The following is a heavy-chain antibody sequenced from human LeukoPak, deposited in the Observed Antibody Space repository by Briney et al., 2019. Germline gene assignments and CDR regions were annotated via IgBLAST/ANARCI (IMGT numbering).Heavy chain of an antibody. CDR3: ARGGYDSSGYPY. J-gene: IGHJ4*02. D-gene: IGHD3-22*01. Sequence: GGSLRLSCAASGFTFSSHSMNWVRQAPGKGLEWVSSISSSSSYIYYADSVKGRFTISRDNAKNSLYLQMNSLRAEDTAVYYCARGGYDSSGYPYWGQGTLVTVSS. CDR1: GFTFSSHS. V-gene: IGHV3-21*01. CDR2: ISSSSSYI.